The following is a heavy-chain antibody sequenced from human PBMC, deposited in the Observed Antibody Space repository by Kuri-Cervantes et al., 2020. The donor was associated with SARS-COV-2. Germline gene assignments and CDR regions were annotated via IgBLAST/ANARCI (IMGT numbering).Heavy chain of an antibody. Sequence: SETLSLTCSVSGYSINNCYYWGWIRPPPGKGLEWIGSVYHSGETYYNPSLNRRVSISIDASKNQFPLKLTSVTAADTAVYYCARDLQKGGQLEYWGQGALVTVSS. D-gene: IGHD1-1*01. J-gene: IGHJ4*02. CDR2: VYHSGET. V-gene: IGHV4-38-2*02. CDR1: GYSINNCYY. CDR3: ARDLQKGGQLEY.